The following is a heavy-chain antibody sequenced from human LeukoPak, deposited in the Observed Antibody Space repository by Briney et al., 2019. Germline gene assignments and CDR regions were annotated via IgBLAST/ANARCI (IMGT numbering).Heavy chain of an antibody. Sequence: SQTLSLTCTVSGGSISSGSYYWSWIRQPAGKGLEWIGRIYTSGSTNYNPSLKSRVTISVDKSKNQFSLKLSSVTAADTAVYYCARLCCPEDIWGQGTMVTVSS. CDR2: IYTSGST. V-gene: IGHV4-61*02. CDR1: GGSISSGSYY. J-gene: IGHJ3*02. D-gene: IGHD1-14*01. CDR3: ARLCCPEDI.